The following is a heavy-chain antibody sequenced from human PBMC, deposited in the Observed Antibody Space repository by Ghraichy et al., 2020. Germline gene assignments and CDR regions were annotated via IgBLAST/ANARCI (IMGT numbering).Heavy chain of an antibody. CDR2: IIPIFGTA. Sequence: SVKVSCKASGGTFSSYAISWVRQAPGQGLEWMGGIIPIFGTANYAQKFQGRVTITADESTSTAYMELSSLRSEDTAVYYCAREGGYYGSGSYSPRYDYWSQGTLVTVSS. CDR3: AREGGYYGSGSYSPRYDY. J-gene: IGHJ4*02. V-gene: IGHV1-69*13. D-gene: IGHD3-10*01. CDR1: GGTFSSYA.